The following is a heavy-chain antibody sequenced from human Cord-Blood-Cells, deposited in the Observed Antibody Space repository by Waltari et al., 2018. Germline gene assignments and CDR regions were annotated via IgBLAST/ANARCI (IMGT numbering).Heavy chain of an antibody. J-gene: IGHJ6*02. CDR1: GFTVSNHQ. CDR2: IYSGCST. V-gene: IGHV3-53*01. D-gene: IGHD4-4*01. CDR3: ARSYSNYYYYGMDV. Sequence: EVQLVESGGGLLLPGGYLRLSCAAPGFTVSNHQKIWVRPAPGKGLECVSVIYSGCSTYYADSVKGRFTISRDNSKNTLYLQMNSLRAEDTAVYYCARSYSNYYYYGMDVWGQGTTVTVSS.